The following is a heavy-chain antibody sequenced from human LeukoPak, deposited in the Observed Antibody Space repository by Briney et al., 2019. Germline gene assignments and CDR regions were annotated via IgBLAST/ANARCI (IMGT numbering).Heavy chain of an antibody. CDR3: ARWGDGKRFDY. CDR1: GFTFSNHG. J-gene: IGHJ4*02. CDR2: IWYDGSNQ. V-gene: IGHV3-33*01. Sequence: PGGSLRLSCAASGFTFSNHGMHWVRQAPGKGLEWVAVIWYDGSNQYYADSEKGRFTISRDNSKNMVYLQMNGLRAEDTATYYCARWGDGKRFDYWGQGTLVTVSS. D-gene: IGHD2-21*02.